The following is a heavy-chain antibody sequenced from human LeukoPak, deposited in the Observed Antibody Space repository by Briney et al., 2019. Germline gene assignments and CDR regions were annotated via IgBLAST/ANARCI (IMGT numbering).Heavy chain of an antibody. Sequence: GGSLRLSCAASGFTFNTYAMSWVRQAPGKGLEWVSAISGSGGSTYYADSVKGRFSISRDNSKNTLYLQMNSLRAEDTAVYYCAKRRYFDWLLIPWGFDYWGQGTLVTVSS. CDR1: GFTFNTYA. CDR2: ISGSGGST. D-gene: IGHD3-9*01. J-gene: IGHJ4*02. V-gene: IGHV3-23*01. CDR3: AKRRYFDWLLIPWGFDY.